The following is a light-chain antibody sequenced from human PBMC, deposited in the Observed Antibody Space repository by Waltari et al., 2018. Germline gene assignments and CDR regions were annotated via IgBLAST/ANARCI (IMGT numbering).Light chain of an antibody. CDR1: SSDIGRYNL. J-gene: IGLJ2*01. V-gene: IGLV2-23*03. CDR3: CSYAGSSIFVV. CDR2: EGS. Sequence: QSALTQPASVSGSPGQSITISCTGTSSDIGRYNLVSWYQQHPGKAPKLLIYEGSKRPSGVSNRFSSSKSGNTASLTISGLQTEDEADYYCCSYAGSSIFVVFGGGTKLTVL.